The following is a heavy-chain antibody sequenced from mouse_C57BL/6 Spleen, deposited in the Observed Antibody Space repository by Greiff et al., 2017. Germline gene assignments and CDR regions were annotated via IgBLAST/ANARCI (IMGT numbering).Heavy chain of an antibody. J-gene: IGHJ2*01. CDR1: GYTFTSYW. Sequence: QVQLKQPGAELVKPGASVKLSCKASGYTFTSYWMHWVKQRPGQGLEWIGMIHPNSGSTNYNEKFKSKATLTVDKSSSTAYMQLSSLTSEDSAVYYCASRYGNSYYFDYWGQGTTLTVSS. CDR3: ASRYGNSYYFDY. V-gene: IGHV1-64*01. CDR2: IHPNSGST. D-gene: IGHD1-1*01.